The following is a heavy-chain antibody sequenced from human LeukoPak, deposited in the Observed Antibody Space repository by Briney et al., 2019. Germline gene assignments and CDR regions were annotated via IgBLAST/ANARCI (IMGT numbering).Heavy chain of an antibody. CDR1: GGSITTSGHY. D-gene: IGHD3-16*01. CDR3: ANYVSGTMRDY. V-gene: IGHV4-39*01. Sequence: SETLSLTCTVSGGSITTSGHYWGWIRQRPGKGLEWIGSIDYRERTTYNPSLKSRVTISADTSRNQFSLKLSSVTATDTAVYYCANYVSGTMRDYWGQGTLVTVSS. CDR2: IDYRERT. J-gene: IGHJ4*02.